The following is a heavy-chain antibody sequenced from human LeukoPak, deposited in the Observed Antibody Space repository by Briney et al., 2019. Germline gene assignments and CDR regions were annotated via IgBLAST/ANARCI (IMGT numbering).Heavy chain of an antibody. CDR3: ARGPFWSGYYAPDY. Sequence: PGGSLRLSCAASGFTFSSYSMNWVRQAPGKGLEWVSSISSSSSYIYYADSVKGRFTISRDNAKNSLYLQMNSLRAEDTAVYYCARGPFWSGYYAPDYWGQGTLVTVSS. V-gene: IGHV3-21*01. CDR2: ISSSSSYI. J-gene: IGHJ4*02. D-gene: IGHD3-3*01. CDR1: GFTFSSYS.